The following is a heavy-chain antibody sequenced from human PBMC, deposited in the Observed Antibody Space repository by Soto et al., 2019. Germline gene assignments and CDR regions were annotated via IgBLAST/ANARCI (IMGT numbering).Heavy chain of an antibody. J-gene: IGHJ4*02. CDR3: ARGLRSGWSYYFDY. CDR2: IIPILGIT. D-gene: IGHD6-19*01. Sequence: SVKVSCKASGGTFNSYTFSWVRQAPGQGPEWMGRIIPILGITNYAQKFQDRVTITADTSTSTAYMELSSLRSEDTAVYYCARGLRSGWSYYFDYWGQGTLVTVS. CDR1: GGTFNSYT. V-gene: IGHV1-69*02.